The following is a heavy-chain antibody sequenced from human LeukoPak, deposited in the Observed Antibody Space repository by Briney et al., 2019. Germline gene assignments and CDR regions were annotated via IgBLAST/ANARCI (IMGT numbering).Heavy chain of an antibody. J-gene: IGHJ4*02. Sequence: ASVKVSCKASGYTFTGYYMHWVRQAPGQGLEWMGWINPNSGGTNYAQKFQGRVTMTRDTSISAAYMELSRLRSDDTAVYYCARDLGGTTGTTMQDYWGQGTLVTVSS. V-gene: IGHV1-2*02. D-gene: IGHD1-1*01. CDR1: GYTFTGYY. CDR3: ARDLGGTTGTTMQDY. CDR2: INPNSGGT.